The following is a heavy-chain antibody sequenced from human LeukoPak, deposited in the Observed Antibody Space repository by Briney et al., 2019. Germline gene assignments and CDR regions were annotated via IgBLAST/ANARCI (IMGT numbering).Heavy chain of an antibody. V-gene: IGHV5-51*01. CDR2: IYPGDSDT. CDR1: GYSFTNYW. CDR3: ARRYTSSEIFDY. Sequence: GESLKISCKGSGYSFTNYWIGWVRQMPGKGLEGLGIIYPGDSDTRYNPSFEGQVTISADKSIGTAYLQWSSLKASDTAMYYCARRYTSSEIFDYWGQGTLVTVSS. D-gene: IGHD6-19*01. J-gene: IGHJ4*02.